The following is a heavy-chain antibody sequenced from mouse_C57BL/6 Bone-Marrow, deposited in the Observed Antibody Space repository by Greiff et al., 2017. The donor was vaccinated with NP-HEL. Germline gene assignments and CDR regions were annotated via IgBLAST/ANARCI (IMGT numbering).Heavy chain of an antibody. CDR2: IHPNSGST. CDR1: GYTFTSYW. J-gene: IGHJ3*01. V-gene: IGHV1-64*01. CDR3: ARKGTLAWFAY. Sequence: VQLQQPGAELVKPGASVKLSCKASGYTFTSYWMHWVKQRPGQGLEWIGMIHPNSGSTNYNEKFKSKATLTVDKSSSTAYMQLSSLTSEDSAVYYCARKGTLAWFAYWGQGTLVTVSA.